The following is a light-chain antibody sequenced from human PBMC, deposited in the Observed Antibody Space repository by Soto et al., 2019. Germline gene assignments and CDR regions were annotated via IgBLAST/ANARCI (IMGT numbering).Light chain of an antibody. V-gene: IGLV2-14*03. CDR3: SSYTAFTTDV. CDR1: NSDVGAYSY. Sequence: QSALTQPASVSGSPGQSITISCTGTNSDVGAYSYVSWYQQYPGKAPKLLIYDVGARPSGISDRFSGSKSGNTASLTISGLQDEDEADYYCSSYTAFTTDVFGSGTKLTVL. J-gene: IGLJ1*01. CDR2: DVG.